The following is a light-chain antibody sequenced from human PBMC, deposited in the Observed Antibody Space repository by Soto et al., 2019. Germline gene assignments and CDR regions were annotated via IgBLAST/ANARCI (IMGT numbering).Light chain of an antibody. CDR2: WAS. J-gene: IGKJ2*01. Sequence: DIVMTQFPDSLAMSLGERATINCKSSQRVLYSSNNTNYLAWYQQKPGQPPKLLIYWASTRESGVPDRFSGSGSGTDFTLTISSLQAEDVAVYYCQQYYSTPYTFGQGTKLEIK. CDR1: QRVLYSSNNTNY. CDR3: QQYYSTPYT. V-gene: IGKV4-1*01.